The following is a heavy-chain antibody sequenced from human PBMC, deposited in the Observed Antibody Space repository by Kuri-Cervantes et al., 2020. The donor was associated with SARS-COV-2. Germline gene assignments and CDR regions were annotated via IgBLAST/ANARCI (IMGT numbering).Heavy chain of an antibody. Sequence: GGSLRLSCAASGFTFKAYTMNWVRQAPGKALQWLSSISGSGSYIYYADSLKGRFSISRDNAKKSLYLQMNSLRAEDTAVYYCASTFLNFWSGYYEDVWGKGTTVTVSS. J-gene: IGHJ6*04. V-gene: IGHV3-21*01. CDR3: ASTFLNFWSGYYEDV. D-gene: IGHD3-3*01. CDR1: GFTFKAYT. CDR2: ISGSGSYI.